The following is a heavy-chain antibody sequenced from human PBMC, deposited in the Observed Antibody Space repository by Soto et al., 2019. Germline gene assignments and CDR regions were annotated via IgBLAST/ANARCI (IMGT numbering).Heavy chain of an antibody. CDR3: ARTTTVTTGYFQH. D-gene: IGHD4-17*01. J-gene: IGHJ1*01. Sequence: QVQLQESGPGLVKPSETLSLTCTVSGGSISSYYWSWIRQPPGKGLEWIGYIYYSGSTNYNPSLKCRVTISVDTSKNQFSLKLSSVTAADTAVYYCARTTTVTTGYFQHWGQCTLVTVSS. CDR1: GGSISSYY. V-gene: IGHV4-59*08. CDR2: IYYSGST.